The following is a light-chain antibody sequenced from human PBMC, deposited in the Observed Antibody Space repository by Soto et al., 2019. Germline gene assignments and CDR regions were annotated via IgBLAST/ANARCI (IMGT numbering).Light chain of an antibody. Sequence: EIVLTQSPGTLSLSPGERASLSCRASQPVPANYLAWYQQKPGQAPRLLIYEASTRATDIPERFVGSGAGADFTLTISKLQPEDFALYYCQQYGSSPSTFGRGTRVEIK. CDR2: EAS. V-gene: IGKV3-20*01. CDR3: QQYGSSPST. J-gene: IGKJ4*01. CDR1: QPVPANY.